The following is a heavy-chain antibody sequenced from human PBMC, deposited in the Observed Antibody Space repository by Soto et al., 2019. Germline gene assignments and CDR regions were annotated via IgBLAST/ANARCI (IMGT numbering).Heavy chain of an antibody. J-gene: IGHJ5*02. Sequence: PSETLSLTCTVSGGSISSGDYYWSWIRQPPGKGLEWIGYIYYSGSTYYNPSLKSRVTISVDTSKNQFSLKLSSVTAADTAVYYCARGRTSLGVVXXXXXXDPWGXGTLVTVXS. CDR3: ARGRTSLGVVXXXXXXDP. D-gene: IGHD3-3*01. CDR2: IYYSGST. V-gene: IGHV4-30-4*01. CDR1: GGSISSGDYY.